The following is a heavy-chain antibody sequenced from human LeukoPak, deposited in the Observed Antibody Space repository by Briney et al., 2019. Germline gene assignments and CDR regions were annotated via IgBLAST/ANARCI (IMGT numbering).Heavy chain of an antibody. V-gene: IGHV1-2*02. J-gene: IGHJ5*02. Sequence: ASVKVSCKASGYTFTGYYMHWVRQAPGQGLEWMGWINPNSGGTNYAQKFQGRVTMTRDTSISTAYMELSSLRSEDTAVYYCARGDLVVRGVIVSNWFDPWGQGTLVTVSS. CDR3: ARGDLVVRGVIVSNWFDP. CDR2: INPNSGGT. D-gene: IGHD3-10*01. CDR1: GYTFTGYY.